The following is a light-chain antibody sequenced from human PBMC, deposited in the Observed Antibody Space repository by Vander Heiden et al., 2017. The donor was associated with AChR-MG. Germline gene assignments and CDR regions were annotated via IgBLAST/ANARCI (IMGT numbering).Light chain of an antibody. V-gene: IGLV1-47*01. CDR1: SSNIGSNY. Sequence: QSVLTQPPSASGTPGQRVTIPCSGSSSNIGSNYVYWYQQLPGTAPKLLIYRNNQRPSGVPDRFSCSKSGTSASLAISGLRSEDEADYYCAAWYDSLSGWVFGGGTKLTVL. CDR3: AAWYDSLSGWV. J-gene: IGLJ3*02. CDR2: RNN.